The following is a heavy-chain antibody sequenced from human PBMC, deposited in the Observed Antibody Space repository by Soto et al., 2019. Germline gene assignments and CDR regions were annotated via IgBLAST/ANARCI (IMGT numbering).Heavy chain of an antibody. V-gene: IGHV3-30*04. CDR1: GFTLSRFV. CDR3: ARRNMDV. Sequence: QVHLEESGGGVVQPGRSLRLSCVGSGFTLSRFVLHWVRQAPGKGLEWVAVVSNDGSNTYYADSVKGRFTISRDNSMSTLYLQMNSLRREDTALYYCARRNMDVWGRGTTVIVSS. D-gene: IGHD1-1*01. J-gene: IGHJ6*02. CDR2: VSNDGSNT.